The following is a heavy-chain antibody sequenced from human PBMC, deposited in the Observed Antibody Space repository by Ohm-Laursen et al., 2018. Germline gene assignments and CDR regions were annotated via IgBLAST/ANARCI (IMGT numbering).Heavy chain of an antibody. J-gene: IGHJ5*02. CDR3: ARVSAAGYNWFDP. CDR1: GVSINSYY. V-gene: IGHV4-4*07. D-gene: IGHD6-13*01. CDR2: VSTSGRS. Sequence: SQTLSLTCSISGVSINSYYWTWIRQPAGQGLDWIGRVSTSGRSNYNPSLKRRVTMSVDTSKNQFSLKLNSVTAADTAVYYCARVSAAGYNWFDPWGQGTLVTVSS.